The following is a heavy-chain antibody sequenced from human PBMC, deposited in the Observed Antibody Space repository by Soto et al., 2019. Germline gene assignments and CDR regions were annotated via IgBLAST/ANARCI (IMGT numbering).Heavy chain of an antibody. CDR1: GYTFTDYC. D-gene: IGHD6-6*01. J-gene: IGHJ6*02. CDR3: ARVRAARPNYFYYGMDV. CDR2: INPNSGGS. V-gene: IGHV1-2*02. Sequence: GASVKVSCKASGYTFTDYCIHWVRQAPGQGLEWMGWINPNSGGSNYAQKFQGGVTMTWDTSITTAYMELSGLRSDDTAIYYCARVRAARPNYFYYGMDVWGQGTTVTVSS.